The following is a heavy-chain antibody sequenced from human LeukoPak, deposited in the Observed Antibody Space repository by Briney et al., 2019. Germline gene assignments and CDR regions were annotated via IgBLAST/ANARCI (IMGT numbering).Heavy chain of an antibody. CDR2: ISGYNGDT. Sequence: ASVKVSCKASGYTFTSYDINWVRQAPGQGLEWMGWISGYNGDTNYAQKLQGRVTMTTDTSTSTAYMELRSLKSDDTAVYYCASLKNYYDSSGYLVTDAFDIWGQGTMVTVSS. CDR1: GYTFTSYD. CDR3: ASLKNYYDSSGYLVTDAFDI. J-gene: IGHJ3*02. V-gene: IGHV1-18*01. D-gene: IGHD3-22*01.